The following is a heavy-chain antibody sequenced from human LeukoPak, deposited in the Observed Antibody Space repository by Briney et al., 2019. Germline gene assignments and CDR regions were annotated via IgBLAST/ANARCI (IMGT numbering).Heavy chain of an antibody. D-gene: IGHD1-26*01. V-gene: IGHV3-30*02. CDR1: GFTFSSYG. CDR3: APDVGSHAGYFDY. Sequence: GGSLRLSCAASGFTFSSYGMHWVRQAPGKGLEWVAFIRYDGSNKSYADSVKGRFTISRDNSKNTLYLQMNSLRAEDTAVYYCAPDVGSHAGYFDYWGQGTLVTVSS. CDR2: IRYDGSNK. J-gene: IGHJ4*02.